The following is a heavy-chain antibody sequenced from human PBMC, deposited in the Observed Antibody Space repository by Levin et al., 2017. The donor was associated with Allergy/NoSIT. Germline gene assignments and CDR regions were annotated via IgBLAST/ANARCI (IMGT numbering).Heavy chain of an antibody. Sequence: PGESLKISCKASGYTFTSEDINWVRQATGQGLEWMGWMNPNSGNTGYAQKFQGRVTMTRSTSISTAYMELSSLRSEDTAVYYCAKYNTRGYVDYWGQGTLVTVSS. CDR3: AKYNTRGYVDY. J-gene: IGHJ4*02. V-gene: IGHV1-8*01. CDR1: GYTFTSED. D-gene: IGHD3-10*01. CDR2: MNPNSGNT.